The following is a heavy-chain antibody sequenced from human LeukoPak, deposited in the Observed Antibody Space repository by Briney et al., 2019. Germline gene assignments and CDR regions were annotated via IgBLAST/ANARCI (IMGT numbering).Heavy chain of an antibody. D-gene: IGHD3-3*01. Sequence: GGSLRLSCAASGFTFDDYAMHWVRQAPGKGLEWVSLISGDGGSTYYADSVKGRFTISRDDAKNSLYLQMNSLRAEDTAVYYCAGGFGFLFEHWGQGTLVAVSS. V-gene: IGHV3-43*02. J-gene: IGHJ4*02. CDR2: ISGDGGST. CDR1: GFTFDDYA. CDR3: AGGFGFLFEH.